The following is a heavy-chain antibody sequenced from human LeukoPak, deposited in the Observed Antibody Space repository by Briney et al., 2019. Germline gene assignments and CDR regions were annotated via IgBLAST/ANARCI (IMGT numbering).Heavy chain of an antibody. D-gene: IGHD6-13*01. J-gene: IGHJ4*02. CDR3: AKAGRGIAAAGTAPFDY. V-gene: IGHV3-23*01. CDR1: GFTFSSYA. CDR2: ISGSGGST. Sequence: GGSLRLSCAASGFTFSSYAMIWVRQAPGKGLEWVSAISGSGGSTYYADSVKGRFTISRDNSKNTLYLQMNSLRAEDTAVYYCAKAGRGIAAAGTAPFDYWGQGTLVTVSS.